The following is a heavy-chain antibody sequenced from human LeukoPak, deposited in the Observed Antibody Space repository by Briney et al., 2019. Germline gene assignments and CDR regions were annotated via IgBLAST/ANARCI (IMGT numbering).Heavy chain of an antibody. V-gene: IGHV4-34*01. J-gene: IGHJ4*02. CDR2: ISHNGDT. D-gene: IGHD1-1*01. Sequence: SETLSLTCAVYGGSFSDYDWSWIRQAPGKGLEWIGEISHNGDTSCDPSLKSRFSMSIDTSRSQFSLNLRSVTAADTAVYYCARYVPVRTGTTRASFDHWGQGTLVTVSS. CDR3: ARYVPVRTGTTRASFDH. CDR1: GGSFSDYD.